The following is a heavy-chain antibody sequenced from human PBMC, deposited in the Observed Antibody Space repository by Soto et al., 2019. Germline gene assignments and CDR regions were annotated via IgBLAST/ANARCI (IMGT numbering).Heavy chain of an antibody. D-gene: IGHD2-15*01. Sequence: EVQLSESGGRLVQPGGSLRLSCAASRFTFSHYAMTWVRQAPGKGLQWVSGISRSGGGTYYADSVKGRFTISRDNSKEILFVQRDSLRAEDTAIYYCARVNWGYCSGDSCPLAREYFQYWGQSTLVTVSS. J-gene: IGHJ1*01. CDR1: RFTFSHYA. CDR3: ARVNWGYCSGDSCPLAREYFQY. V-gene: IGHV3-23*01. CDR2: ISRSGGGT.